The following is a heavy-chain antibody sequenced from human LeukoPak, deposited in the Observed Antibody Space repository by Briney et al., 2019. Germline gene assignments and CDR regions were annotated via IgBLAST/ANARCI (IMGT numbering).Heavy chain of an antibody. CDR1: GGSFSGYY. V-gene: IGHV4-34*01. J-gene: IGHJ4*02. Sequence: KPSETLSLTCAVYGGSFSGYYWSWIRQPPGKGLEWIGEINHSGSTNYNPSLKSRVTISVDTSKNRFSLKLSSVTAADTAVYYCARRAKLRYFDWLLDYWGQGTLVTVSS. CDR2: INHSGST. CDR3: ARRAKLRYFDWLLDY. D-gene: IGHD3-9*01.